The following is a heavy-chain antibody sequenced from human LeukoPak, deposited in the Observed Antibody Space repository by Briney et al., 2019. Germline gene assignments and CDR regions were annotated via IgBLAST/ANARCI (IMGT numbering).Heavy chain of an antibody. D-gene: IGHD3-22*01. CDR1: GGTFSSYA. CDR3: ARESDYYDSSGPFQH. V-gene: IGHV1-69*13. J-gene: IGHJ1*01. Sequence: ASVEVSCKASGGTFSSYAISWVRQAPGQGLEWMGGIIPIFGTANYAQKFQGRVTITADESTSTAYMELSSLRSEDTAVYYCARESDYYDSSGPFQHWGQGTLVTVSS. CDR2: IIPIFGTA.